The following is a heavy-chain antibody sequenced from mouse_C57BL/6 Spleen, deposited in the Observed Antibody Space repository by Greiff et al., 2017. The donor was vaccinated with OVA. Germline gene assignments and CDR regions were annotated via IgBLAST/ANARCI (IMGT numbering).Heavy chain of an antibody. D-gene: IGHD4-1*01. CDR2: IYPRDGST. J-gene: IGHJ2*01. Sequence: VQLQESDAELVKPGASVKISCKVSGYTFTDHTIHWMKQRPEQGLEWIGYIYPRDGSTKYNEKFKGEATLTADKSSSTAYMQLNSLTSEDSAVYFCARYGWDEGVYFDYWGQGTTLTVSS. CDR3: ARYGWDEGVYFDY. CDR1: GYTFTDHT. V-gene: IGHV1-78*01.